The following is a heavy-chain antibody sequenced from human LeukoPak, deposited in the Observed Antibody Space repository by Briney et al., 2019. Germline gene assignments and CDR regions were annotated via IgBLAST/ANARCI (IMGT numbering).Heavy chain of an antibody. CDR1: GFTFSSYA. CDR2: ISYDGSNK. Sequence: GGSLRLSCAASGFTFSSYAMHWVRQAPGKGLEWVAVISYDGSNKYYADSVKGRFTISRDNSKNTLYLQMNSLRAEDTAVYYCARGVIADYGMDVWGQGTTVTVS. J-gene: IGHJ6*02. V-gene: IGHV3-30-3*01. CDR3: ARGVIADYGMDV. D-gene: IGHD3-16*02.